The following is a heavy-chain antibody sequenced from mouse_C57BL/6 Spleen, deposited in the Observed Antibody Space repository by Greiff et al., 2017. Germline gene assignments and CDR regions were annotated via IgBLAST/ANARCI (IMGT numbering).Heavy chain of an antibody. CDR1: GYTFTSYW. J-gene: IGHJ4*01. CDR2: IYPSDSYT. Sequence: QVQLQQPGAELVMPGASVKLSCKASGYTFTSYWMHWVKQRPGQGLEWIGEIYPSDSYTNYNQQFKGKSTLTVDKSSSTAYMQLSSLTSEDSAVYYCARGGMVYYAMDYWGKGTSVTVSS. D-gene: IGHD2-3*01. V-gene: IGHV1-69*01. CDR3: ARGGMVYYAMDY.